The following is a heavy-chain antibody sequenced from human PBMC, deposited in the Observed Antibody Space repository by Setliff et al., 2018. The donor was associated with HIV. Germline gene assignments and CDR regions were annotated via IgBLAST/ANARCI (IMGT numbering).Heavy chain of an antibody. Sequence: ASVKVSCKASGYTFTGYYMHWVRQAPGQGLEWMGWINPNSGVTNYAQNFQGRVTMTRDTSISTAYMELSRLKSDDTAVYYCARDLSLDIAAAGADYWGQGTLVTVSS. CDR1: GYTFTGYY. D-gene: IGHD6-13*01. CDR2: INPNSGVT. J-gene: IGHJ4*02. CDR3: ARDLSLDIAAAGADY. V-gene: IGHV1-2*02.